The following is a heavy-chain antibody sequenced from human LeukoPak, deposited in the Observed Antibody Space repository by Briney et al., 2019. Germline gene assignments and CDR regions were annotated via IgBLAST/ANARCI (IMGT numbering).Heavy chain of an antibody. D-gene: IGHD5-12*01. Sequence: GGSLRLSYAASGFTFDDYTMHWVRQAPGKGLEWVSLISWDGGSTYYGDSVKGRFTISRDNSKNSLYLQMNSLRTEDTALYYCAKDTSRGYNYYYYMDVWGKGTTVTVSS. CDR1: GFTFDDYT. J-gene: IGHJ6*03. CDR2: ISWDGGST. V-gene: IGHV3-43*01. CDR3: AKDTSRGYNYYYYMDV.